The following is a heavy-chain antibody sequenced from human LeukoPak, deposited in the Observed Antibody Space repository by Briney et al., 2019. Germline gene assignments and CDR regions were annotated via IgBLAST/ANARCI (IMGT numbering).Heavy chain of an antibody. D-gene: IGHD3-10*01. Sequence: SETLSLTCAVSGGSISSYYWSWIRQPPGPGLEWIRFIYYSGSTNYIPSLESRVTISVDTSKKQFSLKLRSVTAADTAVYYCARPQRGSYTYDGFDTWGQGTMVTVSS. CDR2: IYYSGST. J-gene: IGHJ3*02. CDR3: ARPQRGSYTYDGFDT. CDR1: GGSISSYY. V-gene: IGHV4-59*01.